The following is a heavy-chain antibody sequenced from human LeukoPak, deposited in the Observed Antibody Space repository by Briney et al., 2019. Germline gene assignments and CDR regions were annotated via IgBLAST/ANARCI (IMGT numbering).Heavy chain of an antibody. V-gene: IGHV3-30*18. CDR1: GFSFSTFG. CDR2: ISKDESNK. Sequence: GGSLRLSCAASGFSFSTFGMHWVRQTPGKGLEWVSHISKDESNKYYADSVKGRFTVSRDTSKSTLFLQMNSLRVEDTAVYYCAKDNPVLHYWGQGTLVTVSS. J-gene: IGHJ4*02. CDR3: AKDNPVLHY.